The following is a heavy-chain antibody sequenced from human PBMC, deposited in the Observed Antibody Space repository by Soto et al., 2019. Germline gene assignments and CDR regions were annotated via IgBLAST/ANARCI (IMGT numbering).Heavy chain of an antibody. CDR3: AQTLGGGGALDI. CDR1: GYSFGNFW. J-gene: IGHJ3*02. D-gene: IGHD3-16*01. V-gene: IGHV5-51*01. CDR2: VYPDDSDI. Sequence: EVQLVQSGAEVKKPGESLKISCKGSGYSFGNFWIAWVRQMPGKGLEWMGIVYPDDSDIRYSPSFQGQVTISADKSVRTAYLHLSPLRAPDPAIYYFAQTLGGGGALDIWGQGTVVTVSS.